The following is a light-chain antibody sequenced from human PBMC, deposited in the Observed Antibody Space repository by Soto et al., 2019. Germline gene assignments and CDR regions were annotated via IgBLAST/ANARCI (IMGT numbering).Light chain of an antibody. CDR2: DAS. CDR1: QSFSSY. V-gene: IGKV3-11*01. Sequence: EIVLTQSPATLSLSPGERATLSCRASQSFSSYLAWYQQKPGQAPRLLIYDASNRATGIPARFSGSGSGTDFTLTISKLEPEDFAVYYCQQYNSSPPEFTFGPG. J-gene: IGKJ3*01. CDR3: QQYNSSPPEFT.